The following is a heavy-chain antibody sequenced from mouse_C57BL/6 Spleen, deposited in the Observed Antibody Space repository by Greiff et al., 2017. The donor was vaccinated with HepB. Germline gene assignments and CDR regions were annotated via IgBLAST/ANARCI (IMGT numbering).Heavy chain of an antibody. Sequence: EVKLLQSGPELVKPGASVKISCKASGYSFTDYNMNWVKQSNGKSLEWLGVINPNYGTSSYNQKFKGKATLTVDQSSSTAYMQLNSLTSEDAAVYYCARYGNYWDFEVWGTGTTVTVSS. J-gene: IGHJ1*03. D-gene: IGHD2-1*01. CDR3: ARYGNYWDFEV. CDR1: GYSFTDYN. CDR2: INPNYGTS. V-gene: IGHV1-39*01.